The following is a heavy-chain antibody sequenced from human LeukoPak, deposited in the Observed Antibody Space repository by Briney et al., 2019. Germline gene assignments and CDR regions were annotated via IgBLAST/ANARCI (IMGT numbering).Heavy chain of an antibody. CDR3: ARGWVAVRGYSYGVFFDY. Sequence: SETLSLTCAVYGGSFSDYYWAWIRQSPGKGLEWIGQINHSGSTNYNPSLKSRVTISVDTSKNQFSLKVSSVTAADTAVYYCARGWVAVRGYSYGVFFDYWGQGTLVTVSS. J-gene: IGHJ4*02. CDR1: GGSFSDYY. D-gene: IGHD5-18*01. CDR2: INHSGST. V-gene: IGHV4-34*01.